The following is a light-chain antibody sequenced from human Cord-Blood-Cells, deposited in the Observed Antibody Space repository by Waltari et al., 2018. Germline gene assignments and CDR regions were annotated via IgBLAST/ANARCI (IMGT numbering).Light chain of an antibody. CDR3: QQYYSYPL. Sequence: AIRITQSPSSLSASTGDRVTITCRASQGISSYLAWYQQKPGKAPKLLIYAASTLQSGVPSRFSGSGSGTDFTLTIRCLQSEDFATYYCQQYYSYPLFGGGTKVEIK. CDR2: AAS. V-gene: IGKV1-8*01. CDR1: QGISSY. J-gene: IGKJ4*01.